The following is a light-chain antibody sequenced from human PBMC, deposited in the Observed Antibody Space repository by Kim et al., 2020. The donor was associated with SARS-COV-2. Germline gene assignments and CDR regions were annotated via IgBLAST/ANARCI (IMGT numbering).Light chain of an antibody. CDR1: SSNFGAGYD. CDR3: QSFDSGLSGPV. J-gene: IGLJ3*02. Sequence: RVTISCTGSSSNFGAGYDVHWYQQLPGTAPKLLIFGNTKRPSGVPDRISGSKSGTSASLAITGLLAEDEADYYCQSFDSGLSGPVFGGGTQLTVL. V-gene: IGLV1-40*01. CDR2: GNT.